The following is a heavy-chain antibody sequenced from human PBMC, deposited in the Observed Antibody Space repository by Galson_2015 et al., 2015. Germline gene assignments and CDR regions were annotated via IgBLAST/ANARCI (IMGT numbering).Heavy chain of an antibody. CDR3: ARRGNYGDYLDGMDV. Sequence: QSGAEVKKPGESLQISCKGSGYSFTSYWIGWVRQMPGKGLEWMGIIYPGDSDTRYSPSFQGQVTISADKSISTAYLQWSSLKASDTAMDYCARRGNYGDYLDGMDVWGQGTTVTVSS. D-gene: IGHD4-17*01. CDR1: GYSFTSYW. V-gene: IGHV5-51*03. CDR2: IYPGDSDT. J-gene: IGHJ6*02.